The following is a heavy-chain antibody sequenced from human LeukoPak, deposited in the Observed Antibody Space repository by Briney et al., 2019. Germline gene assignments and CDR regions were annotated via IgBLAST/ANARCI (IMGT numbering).Heavy chain of an antibody. V-gene: IGHV3-74*01. CDR2: ISGDGSST. CDR3: AITPRLDY. Sequence: PGGSLRLSCAGSGFTFISYWMHWVRQAPGKGLVWVSRISGDGSSTTYADSVKGRFTISRDNAKNTLYLQMNSLRAEDTAVYYCAITPRLDYWGQGTLVTVSS. D-gene: IGHD1-14*01. CDR1: GFTFISYW. J-gene: IGHJ4*02.